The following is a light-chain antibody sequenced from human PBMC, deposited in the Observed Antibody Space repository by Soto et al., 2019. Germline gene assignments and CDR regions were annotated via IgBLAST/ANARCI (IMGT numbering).Light chain of an antibody. Sequence: EIVMAQSPATLSVSPGERATLSCRASQSVSSNLAWYQQKPGQAPRLLIYGASTRATGIPARFSGSGSGTEFTLTISSLQSEEFAVYYCQQYNNWPCTFGPGTKVDIK. CDR3: QQYNNWPCT. J-gene: IGKJ3*01. CDR1: QSVSSN. V-gene: IGKV3-15*01. CDR2: GAS.